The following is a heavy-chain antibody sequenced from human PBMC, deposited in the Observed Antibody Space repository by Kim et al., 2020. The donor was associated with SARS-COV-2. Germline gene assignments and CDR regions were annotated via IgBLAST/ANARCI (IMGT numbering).Heavy chain of an antibody. Sequence: SETLSLTCAVYGGSFSGHYWSWIRQAPGKGLEWIGEIHQSGSTNFNPSLKSRVTISIDTSKNQFSLKLSSVTAADTGFYYCARGRAGVVPAPILGIGPHYVYFIMDVWGHGTTVTVSS. CDR2: IHQSGST. J-gene: IGHJ6*02. CDR3: ARGRAGVVPAPILGIGPHYVYFIMDV. CDR1: GGSFSGHY. D-gene: IGHD2-2*02. V-gene: IGHV4-34*01.